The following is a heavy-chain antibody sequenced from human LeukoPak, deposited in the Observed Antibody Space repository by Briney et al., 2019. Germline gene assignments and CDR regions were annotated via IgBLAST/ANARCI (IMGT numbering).Heavy chain of an antibody. Sequence: GESLKISCKGSGYSFTSYWIGWVRQMPGKGLEWMGIIYPGNSDTRYSPSFQGQVTISADKSISTAYLQWSSLKASDTAMYYCARHISSGSCYYYYYMDVWGKGTTVTVSS. D-gene: IGHD1-26*01. CDR2: IYPGNSDT. CDR1: GYSFTSYW. J-gene: IGHJ6*03. V-gene: IGHV5-51*01. CDR3: ARHISSGSCYYYYYMDV.